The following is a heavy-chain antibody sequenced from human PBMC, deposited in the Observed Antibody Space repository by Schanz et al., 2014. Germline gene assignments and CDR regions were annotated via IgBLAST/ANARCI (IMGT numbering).Heavy chain of an antibody. V-gene: IGHV1-69*08. CDR2: IIPILDKT. CDR1: GGTFSSST. D-gene: IGHD3-9*01. CDR3: AKVDRTRYYAMDV. Sequence: QVQLVQSGAEVKKPGSSVKVSCKASGGTFSSSTLTWVRQAPGQGLEWMGRIIPILDKTNYAQKCQGRVTMTADKSTSTVYMEVSGLRSEVTAVYYCAKVDRTRYYAMDVWGQGTTVTVSS. J-gene: IGHJ6*02.